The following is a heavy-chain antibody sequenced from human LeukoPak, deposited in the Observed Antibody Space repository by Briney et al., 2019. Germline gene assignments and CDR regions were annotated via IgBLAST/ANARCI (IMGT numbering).Heavy chain of an antibody. CDR1: GFTFNGYW. Sequence: HSGGSLRLSCAASGFTFNGYWMSWVRQAPGKGLGWVANIKQDGSDKYYVDSVKGRFTISRDNAKNSLYLQMNSLRAEDTAVYYCARSSYSSSSSVWGQGTMVTVSS. D-gene: IGHD6-6*01. J-gene: IGHJ3*01. V-gene: IGHV3-7*03. CDR2: IKQDGSDK. CDR3: ARSSYSSSSSV.